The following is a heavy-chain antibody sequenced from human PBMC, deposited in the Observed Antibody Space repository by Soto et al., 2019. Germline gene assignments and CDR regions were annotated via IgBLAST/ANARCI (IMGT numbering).Heavy chain of an antibody. D-gene: IGHD1-1*01. CDR2: IYYSGST. CDR1: GGSLSTYY. Sequence: PSETLSLTCTVSGGSLSTYYWSWIRRPPGKGLEWIGYIYYSGSTNYNPSLKSRVTISVDTSKNQFSLKMSSVTAADTAVYYCARLATRYYFDYWGQGTLVTVSS. J-gene: IGHJ4*02. V-gene: IGHV4-59*01. CDR3: ARLATRYYFDY.